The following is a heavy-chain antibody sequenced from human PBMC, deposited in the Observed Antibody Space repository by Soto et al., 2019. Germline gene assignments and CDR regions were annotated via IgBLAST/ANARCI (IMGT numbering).Heavy chain of an antibody. Sequence: QVQLVESGGGVVQPGRSLRLSCAASGFTFSSYAMHWVRQAPGKGLEWVAVISYDGSNKYYADSVKGRFTISRDNSKNTLYLQMNSLRAEDTAVYYCARDRQGTVVTNYFDYWGQGTLDTVSS. CDR3: ARDRQGTVVTNYFDY. CDR2: ISYDGSNK. CDR1: GFTFSSYA. J-gene: IGHJ4*02. V-gene: IGHV3-30-3*01. D-gene: IGHD2-15*01.